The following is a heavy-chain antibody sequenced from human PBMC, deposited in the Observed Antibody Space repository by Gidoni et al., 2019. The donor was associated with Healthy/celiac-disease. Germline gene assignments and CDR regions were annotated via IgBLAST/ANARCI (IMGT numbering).Heavy chain of an antibody. CDR2: ISYDGSNK. CDR1: GFTFSSDG. V-gene: IGHV3-30*18. D-gene: IGHD6-19*01. Sequence: QVQLVESGGGVVQPGRSLRLSCAASGFTFSSDGMHWVRQAPGKGLEWVAVISYDGSNKYYADSVKGRFTISRDNSKNTLYLQMNSLRAEDTAVYYCAKEPYSSGWYFYFDYWGQGTLVTVSS. CDR3: AKEPYSSGWYFYFDY. J-gene: IGHJ4*02.